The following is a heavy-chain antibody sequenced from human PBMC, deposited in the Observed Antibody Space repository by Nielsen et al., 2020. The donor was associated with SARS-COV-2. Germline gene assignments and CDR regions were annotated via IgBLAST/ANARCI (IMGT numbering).Heavy chain of an antibody. CDR2: ITWDSVTR. J-gene: IGHJ3*01. Sequence: GGSLRLSCAGSGFSFDDFAMHWVRQAPGKGLEWVAGITWDSVTRAYADSVTGRFTISRDNAKNSMSLQMNSLRVEDTAVYYCARDWSRAFDVWGQGTMVTVSS. V-gene: IGHV3-9*01. CDR1: GFSFDDFA. CDR3: ARDWSRAFDV.